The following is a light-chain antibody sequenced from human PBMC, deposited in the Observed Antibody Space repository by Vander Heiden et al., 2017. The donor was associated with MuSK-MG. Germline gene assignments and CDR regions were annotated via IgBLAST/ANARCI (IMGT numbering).Light chain of an antibody. CDR1: QSISVW. Sequence: DIQMTQSPSTLSASLGDRVTITCRASQSISVWLAWYQQKPGKAPNLLIYKASSLQSGVPSRFSGSGSGTDFTLTISSLQPDDFATYFCQQYDSRSWTFGQGTKVEIK. V-gene: IGKV1-5*03. CDR3: QQYDSRSWT. CDR2: KAS. J-gene: IGKJ1*01.